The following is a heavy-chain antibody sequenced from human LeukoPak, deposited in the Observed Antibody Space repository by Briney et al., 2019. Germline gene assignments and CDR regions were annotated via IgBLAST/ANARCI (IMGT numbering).Heavy chain of an antibody. D-gene: IGHD1-14*01. V-gene: IGHV4-38-2*02. Sequence: PSETLSLTCTVSGYSISSNYYWGWIRQAPGMGLQWIGNIYHSGRTYSNPSLKNRVTISVDTSKNQFSLKLSSVTAADTAVYSCARAIGPDRPFDYWGQGILVTVSS. CDR3: ARAIGPDRPFDY. CDR2: IYHSGRT. J-gene: IGHJ4*02. CDR1: GYSISSNYY.